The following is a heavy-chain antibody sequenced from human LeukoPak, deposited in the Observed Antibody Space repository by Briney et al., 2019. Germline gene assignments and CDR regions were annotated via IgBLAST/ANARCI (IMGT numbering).Heavy chain of an antibody. CDR2: IIPSDGFT. V-gene: IGHV1-46*01. CDR3: ARAITMVRGVIDY. Sequence: ASVKVSCKASGYTFSSYCVHWVRQAPGQGLEWMGMIIPSDGFTSYAQKFQGRVTMTRDMSTSTVYMELSSLRSEDTAVYYCARAITMVRGVIDYWGQGTLVTVSS. D-gene: IGHD3-10*01. J-gene: IGHJ4*02. CDR1: GYTFSSYC.